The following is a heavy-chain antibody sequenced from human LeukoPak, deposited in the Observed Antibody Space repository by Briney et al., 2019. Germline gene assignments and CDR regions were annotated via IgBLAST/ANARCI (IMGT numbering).Heavy chain of an antibody. D-gene: IGHD3-22*01. CDR2: INPNGAAT. V-gene: IGHV1-2*02. CDR3: ARYYDSSGYYIRGYYYYGMDV. Sequence: ASVKVSCKASGYTFTGYYMHWVRQAPGQGLEWMGWINPNGAATNYAQKFQGRVTMTRDTSISTAYMALSRLRFDDTAVYYCARYYDSSGYYIRGYYYYGMDVWGQGTTVTVSS. CDR1: GYTFTGYY. J-gene: IGHJ6*02.